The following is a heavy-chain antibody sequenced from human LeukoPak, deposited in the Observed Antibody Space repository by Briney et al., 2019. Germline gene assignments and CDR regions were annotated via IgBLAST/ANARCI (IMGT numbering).Heavy chain of an antibody. D-gene: IGHD2-21*02. CDR3: AREKGAYCGGDCYPPFDY. V-gene: IGHV3-30*04. CDR1: GFTFSSYA. Sequence: GGSLRLSCAASGFTFSSYAMHWVRQAPGKGLEWVAVISYDGSNKYYADSVKGRFTISRDNSKNTLYLQMNSLRAEDTAVYYCAREKGAYCGGDCYPPFDYWGQGTLVTVSS. J-gene: IGHJ4*02. CDR2: ISYDGSNK.